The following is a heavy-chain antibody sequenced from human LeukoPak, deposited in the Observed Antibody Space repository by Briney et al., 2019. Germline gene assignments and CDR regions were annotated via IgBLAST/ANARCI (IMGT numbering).Heavy chain of an antibody. Sequence: ASVKVSCQTSGYTFSIYGLSWVRQAPGQGLEWVGWISGHNGFTRLAQKFQGRVTMTTDTSTSTVYMELRSLRSDDTAVYYYARARLRRKYYYYMDVWRKGTPVTVSS. CDR1: GYTFSIYG. J-gene: IGHJ6*03. CDR2: ISGHNGFT. V-gene: IGHV1-18*04. D-gene: IGHD6-25*01. CDR3: ARARLRRKYYYYMDV.